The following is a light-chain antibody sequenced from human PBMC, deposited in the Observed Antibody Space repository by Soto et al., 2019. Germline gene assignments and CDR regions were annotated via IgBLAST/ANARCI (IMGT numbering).Light chain of an antibody. CDR2: GTS. CDR3: QQYGSSLFT. CDR1: QSVSSKY. J-gene: IGKJ3*01. V-gene: IGKV3-20*01. Sequence: EIVLTQSPGTLSLSPGERATLSCRASQSVSSKYLAWYQQKPGQAPRVLIYGTSIRASGVPERFSGGGSGTYFTLTITRLEPEYFAVYYCQQYGSSLFTFGPGIKVDFK.